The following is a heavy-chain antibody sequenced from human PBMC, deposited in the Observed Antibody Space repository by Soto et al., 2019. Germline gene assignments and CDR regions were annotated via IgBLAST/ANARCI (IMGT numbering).Heavy chain of an antibody. D-gene: IGHD1-26*01. J-gene: IGHJ3*01. Sequence: QVQLVESGGGLVKPGGSLRLSCEASGFSFSEFYMSWIRQAPGEGPEWLSYINPNSGYKHYAGSVKGRFTISRDNAKNSLFLEMNSLRVEDTAVYYCARDRSGSYSRSDAFDVWCYGTTVTVSS. CDR1: GFSFSEFY. CDR3: ARDRSGSYSRSDAFDV. V-gene: IGHV3-11*05. CDR2: INPNSGYK.